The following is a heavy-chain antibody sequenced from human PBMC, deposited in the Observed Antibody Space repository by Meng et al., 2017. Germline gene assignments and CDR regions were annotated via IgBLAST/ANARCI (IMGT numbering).Heavy chain of an antibody. J-gene: IGHJ4*02. CDR2: ISSSGSTI. V-gene: IGHV3-11*01. CDR3: ARGGAARPPDY. D-gene: IGHD6-6*01. Sequence: VGFGGGLAKPGGSLSLSCAASVFTFSDYYMSWIRQAPGKGLEWVSYISSSGSTIYYADSVKGRFTISRDNAKNSLYLQMNSLRAEDTAVHYCARGGAARPPDYWGQGTLVTVSS. CDR1: VFTFSDYY.